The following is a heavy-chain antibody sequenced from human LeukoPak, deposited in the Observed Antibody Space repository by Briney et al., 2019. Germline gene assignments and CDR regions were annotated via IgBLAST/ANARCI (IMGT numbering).Heavy chain of an antibody. V-gene: IGHV1-69*04. CDR1: GGTFSSYA. J-gene: IGHJ6*03. CDR3: ARDRHSSSSHYYYYMDV. CDR2: IIPILGIA. Sequence: SVKVSCKASGGTFSSYAISWVRQAPGQGLEWMGRIIPILGIANYAQKFQGRVTITADKSTSTAYMELSSLRSEDTVVYYCARDRHSSSSHYYYYMDVWGKGTTVTVSS. D-gene: IGHD6-6*01.